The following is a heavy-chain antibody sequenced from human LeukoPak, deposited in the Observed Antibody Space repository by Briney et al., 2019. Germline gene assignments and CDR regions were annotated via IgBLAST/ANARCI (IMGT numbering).Heavy chain of an antibody. CDR1: GGTFSSYA. CDR3: ASLSPPYYDSSGFDY. D-gene: IGHD3-22*01. J-gene: IGHJ4*02. V-gene: IGHV1-69*13. CDR2: IIPIFGTA. Sequence: SVKVSCKASGGTFSSYAISWVRQAPGQGLEWMGGIIPIFGTANYAQKFQGRVTITADESTSTAYMELSSLRSEDTAVYYCASLSPPYYDSSGFDYWGQETLVTVSS.